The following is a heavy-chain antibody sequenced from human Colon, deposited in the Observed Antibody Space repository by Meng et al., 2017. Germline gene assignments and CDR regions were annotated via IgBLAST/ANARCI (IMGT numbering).Heavy chain of an antibody. CDR2: IYHSGNT. D-gene: IGHD5-18*01. CDR3: ASRGFSYGYVSF. J-gene: IGHJ4*02. Sequence: GQRQAAGPGLVKPSGTLSLTFAVSGGSLSNSHWWSWVRQSTGKGLEWIGEIYHSGNTNYNPSLKSRVTISVDKSKNQFSLKVSSVTAADTAVYYCASRGFSYGYVSFWGQGTLVTVSS. CDR1: GGSLSNSHW. V-gene: IGHV4-4*02.